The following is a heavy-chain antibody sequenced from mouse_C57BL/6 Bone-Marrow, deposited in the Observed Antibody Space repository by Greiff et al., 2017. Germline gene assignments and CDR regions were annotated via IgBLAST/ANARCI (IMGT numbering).Heavy chain of an antibody. J-gene: IGHJ3*01. CDR3: GRQGGYDYDGFAY. D-gene: IGHD2-4*01. Sequence: GGGLVQPKGSLKLSCAASGFSFNTYAMNWVRQAPGKGLEWVARIRSKSNNYATYYADSVKDRFTISRDDSESMLYLQMNNLKTEDTAMYYCGRQGGYDYDGFAYWGQGTLVTVSA. CDR2: IRSKSNNYAT. CDR1: GFSFNTYA. V-gene: IGHV10-1*01.